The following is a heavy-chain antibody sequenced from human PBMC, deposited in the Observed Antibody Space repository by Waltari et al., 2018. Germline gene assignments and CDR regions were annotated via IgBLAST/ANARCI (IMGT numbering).Heavy chain of an antibody. V-gene: IGHV4-4*07. CDR2: IYSDGST. CDR3: ARGLTTVTYLDY. CDR1: GGPISSYY. D-gene: IGHD4-17*01. Sequence: QVQLQESGPGLVKPSETLSLMCTVSGGPISSYYWSWIRQPAGKGLEWIGRIYSDGSTFYNPSFKSRVAMSVDTSKNQLSLRLKSVTAADTAVYYCARGLTTVTYLDYWGQGNLVTVSS. J-gene: IGHJ4*02.